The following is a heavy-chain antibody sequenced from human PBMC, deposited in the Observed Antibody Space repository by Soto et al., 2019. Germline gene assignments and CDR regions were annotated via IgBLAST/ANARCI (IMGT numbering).Heavy chain of an antibody. Sequence: SVKVSCKASGFTITRSAVQWVRQARGQRLEWIGWIVVGSGNTNYAQKFQERVTITRDMSTSTAYMELSSLRSEDTAVYYCAAGKSLSSGWSPIYYYYGMDVWGQGTTVTVSS. CDR1: GFTITRSA. CDR2: IVVGSGNT. D-gene: IGHD6-19*01. CDR3: AAGKSLSSGWSPIYYYYGMDV. V-gene: IGHV1-58*01. J-gene: IGHJ6*02.